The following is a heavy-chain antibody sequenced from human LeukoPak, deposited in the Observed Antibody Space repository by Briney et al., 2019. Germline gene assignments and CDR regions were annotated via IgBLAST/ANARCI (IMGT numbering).Heavy chain of an antibody. CDR2: IYYSGST. D-gene: IGHD3-10*01. Sequence: IPSETLSLTCTVSGGSISSGDYYWSWIRQPPGKGLEWIGYIYYSGSTNYNPSLKSRVTISVDTSKNQFSLKVSSVTAADTAVYYCARMRAYYFGSGTSYPFDYWGQGTLVTVSS. V-gene: IGHV4-61*08. J-gene: IGHJ4*02. CDR3: ARMRAYYFGSGTSYPFDY. CDR1: GGSISSGDYY.